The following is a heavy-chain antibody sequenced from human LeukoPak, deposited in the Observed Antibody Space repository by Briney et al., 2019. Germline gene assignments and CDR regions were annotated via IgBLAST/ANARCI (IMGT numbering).Heavy chain of an antibody. CDR2: IYTSGST. CDR3: AGCRTTPIYYYYYMDV. D-gene: IGHD1-14*01. Sequence: SETLSLTCTVSGGSISSYYWSWIRQPAGKGLEWIGRIYTSGSTNYNPSLKSRVTMSVDTSKNQFSLKLSSVTAADTAVYYCAGCRTTPIYYYYYMDVWGKGTTVTVSS. V-gene: IGHV4-4*07. CDR1: GGSISSYY. J-gene: IGHJ6*03.